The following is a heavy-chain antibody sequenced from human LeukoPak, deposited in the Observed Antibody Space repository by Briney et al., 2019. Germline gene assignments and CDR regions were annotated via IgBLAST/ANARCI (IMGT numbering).Heavy chain of an antibody. Sequence: PGVSLRLSCAASGFTFRNCAMSWVRQAPGKGLEWVSGISGTGYNTYYADSVKGRFTISRDNSKNTLYLLMNSLGAEDTAVYYCAKHVSGSLFYFDYWGQRTLVTVSS. CDR3: AKHVSGSLFYFDY. CDR1: GFTFRNCA. J-gene: IGHJ4*02. V-gene: IGHV3-23*01. D-gene: IGHD3-10*01. CDR2: ISGTGYNT.